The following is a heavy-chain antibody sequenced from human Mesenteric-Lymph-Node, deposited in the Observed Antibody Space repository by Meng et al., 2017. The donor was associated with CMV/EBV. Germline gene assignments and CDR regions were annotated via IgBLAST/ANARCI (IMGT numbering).Heavy chain of an antibody. Sequence: SETLSLTCAVYGGSFSGYYWSWIRQPPGKGLEWIGYIYYSGSTNYNPSLKSRVTISVDTSKNQFSLKLSSVTAADTAVYYCARESLTYYDFWSGYYKGSGDYYFDYWGQGTLVTVSS. J-gene: IGHJ4*02. V-gene: IGHV4-59*01. CDR3: ARESLTYYDFWSGYYKGSGDYYFDY. CDR1: GGSFSGYY. D-gene: IGHD3-3*01. CDR2: IYYSGST.